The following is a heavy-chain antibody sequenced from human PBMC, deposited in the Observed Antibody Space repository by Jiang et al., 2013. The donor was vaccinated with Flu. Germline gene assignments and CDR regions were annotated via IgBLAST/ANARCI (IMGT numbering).Heavy chain of an antibody. D-gene: IGHD6-13*01. V-gene: IGHV4-59*01. Sequence: GSGLVKPSETLSLTCTVSGGSISSYYWSWIRQPPGKGLEWIGYIYYSGSTNYNPSLKSRVTISVDTSKNQFSLKLSSVTAADTAVYYCARVIAAAGADYWGQGTLVTVSS. CDR2: IYYSGST. J-gene: IGHJ4*02. CDR3: ARVIAAAGADY. CDR1: GGSISSYY.